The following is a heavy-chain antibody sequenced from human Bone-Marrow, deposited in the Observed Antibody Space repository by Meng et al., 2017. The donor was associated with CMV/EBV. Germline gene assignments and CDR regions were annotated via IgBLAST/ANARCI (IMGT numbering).Heavy chain of an antibody. V-gene: IGHV3-21*01. CDR1: GFTVTGYH. D-gene: IGHD2-21*02. J-gene: IGHJ4*02. Sequence: GESLKISCAASGFTVTGYHMSWVRQTPGKGLEWVSCISSDSAYIYYADFLKGRFTISRDNAKNSLYLQMNSLRAEDTAVYYCVRHRADFYFDYWGQGTLVTVSS. CDR3: VRHRADFYFDY. CDR2: ISSDSAYI.